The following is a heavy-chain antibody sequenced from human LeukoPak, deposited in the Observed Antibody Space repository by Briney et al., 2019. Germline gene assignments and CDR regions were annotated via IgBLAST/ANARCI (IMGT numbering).Heavy chain of an antibody. J-gene: IGHJ5*02. V-gene: IGHV1-2*02. CDR1: GYTFTDYY. CDR2: INPSNGGT. D-gene: IGHD2-15*01. CDR3: ATSSSGGGSYPGWFDR. Sequence: GASVKVSCKASGYTFTDYYMHWVRQAPGQGLEWMGWINPSNGGTNYAQKLRGRVTMTRDTSNSTAYMELISVRSDDTAVYYCATSSSGGGSYPGWFDRWGQGTLDTVSS.